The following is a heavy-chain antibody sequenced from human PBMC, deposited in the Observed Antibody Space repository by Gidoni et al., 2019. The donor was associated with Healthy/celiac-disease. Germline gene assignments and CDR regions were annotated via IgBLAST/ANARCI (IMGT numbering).Heavy chain of an antibody. Sequence: HVQLQESGPALVKPSQTMSLTCTVSGGSISSGGYYWSWIRQHPGKGLEWIGYIYYSGSTYYNPSLKSRVTISVDTSKNQFSLKLSSVTAADTAVYYCARDGADTAMVGGAFDIWGQGTMVTVSS. J-gene: IGHJ3*02. V-gene: IGHV4-31*03. CDR2: IYYSGST. D-gene: IGHD5-18*01. CDR3: ARDGADTAMVGGAFDI. CDR1: GGSISSGGYY.